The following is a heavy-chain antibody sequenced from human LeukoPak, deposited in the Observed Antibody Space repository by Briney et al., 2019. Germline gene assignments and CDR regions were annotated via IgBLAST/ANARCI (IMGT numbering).Heavy chain of an antibody. CDR2: IVVGSGNT. CDR3: AADRYGSGSPRY. V-gene: IGHV1-58*01. J-gene: IGHJ4*02. Sequence: SVKVSCKASGFTFTSSAVQWVRQARGQRLEWIGWIVVGSGNTNYAQKFQERVTITRDMSTSTAYMELSSLRSEDTAVYYCAADRYGSGSPRYWGQGTLVTVSS. D-gene: IGHD3-10*01. CDR1: GFTFTSSA.